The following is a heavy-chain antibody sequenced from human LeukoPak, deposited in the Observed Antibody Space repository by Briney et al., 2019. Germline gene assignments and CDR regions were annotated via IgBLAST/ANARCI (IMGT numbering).Heavy chain of an antibody. Sequence: SETLSLTCTVPGGTISSYYWSWIRQPPGKGLEWIGYIYYSGNTNYNPSLKSRVTISVDVSKNQFSLKLSSVTSADTAVYYCARVDPCGGDCYSDYYYYMTSGAKGPRSPSP. V-gene: IGHV4-59*01. CDR2: IYYSGNT. J-gene: IGHJ6*03. CDR3: ARVDPCGGDCYSDYYYYMTS. CDR1: GGTISSYY. D-gene: IGHD2-21*01.